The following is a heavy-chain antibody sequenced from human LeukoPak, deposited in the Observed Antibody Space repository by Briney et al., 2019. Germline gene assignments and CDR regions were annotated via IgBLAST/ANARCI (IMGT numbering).Heavy chain of an antibody. CDR1: GGSFSGYY. CDR3: ARKGSNKNYYDSSGYYYPFDY. V-gene: IGHV4-34*01. D-gene: IGHD3-22*01. CDR2: INRSGST. Sequence: PSETLSLTCAVYGGSFSGYYWSWIRQPPGKGLEWIGEINRSGSTNYNPSLKSRVTISVDTSKNQFSLKLSSVTAADTAVYYCARKGSNKNYYDSSGYYYPFDYWGQGTLVTVSS. J-gene: IGHJ4*02.